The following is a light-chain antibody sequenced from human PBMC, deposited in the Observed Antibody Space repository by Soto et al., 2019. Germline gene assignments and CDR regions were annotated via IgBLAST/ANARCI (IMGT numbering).Light chain of an antibody. J-gene: IGKJ1*01. Sequence: EILLPQSPATLSLSPGERATLSCRASQSVSSYLAWYQQKPGQAPRLLIYGASSRATGIPDRFSGSGSGTDFTLTISRLEPEDFAVYYCQQYGSSGTFGQGTKVDIK. CDR1: QSVSSY. CDR2: GAS. CDR3: QQYGSSGT. V-gene: IGKV3-20*01.